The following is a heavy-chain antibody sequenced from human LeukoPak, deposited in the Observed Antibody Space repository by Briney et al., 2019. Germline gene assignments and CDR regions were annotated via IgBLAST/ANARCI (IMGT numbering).Heavy chain of an antibody. CDR3: ATNWNYRFDY. Sequence: GGSLRLSCAASGFTFTNYAFHWVRQAPGKGLEWVANIKQDGSEKHYVDSVKGRFTISRDNAKNSLYLQMNSLRAEDTAVYYCATNWNYRFDYWGQGTLVTVSS. CDR1: GFTFTNYA. J-gene: IGHJ4*02. CDR2: IKQDGSEK. V-gene: IGHV3-7*01. D-gene: IGHD1-7*01.